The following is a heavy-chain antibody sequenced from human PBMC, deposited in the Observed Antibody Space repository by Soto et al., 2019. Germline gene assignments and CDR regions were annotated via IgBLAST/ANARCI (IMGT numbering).Heavy chain of an antibody. Sequence: GGSLRLSCAASGFTFSDYYMSWIRQAPGKGLEWVSYIGPSSSYTNYADSVKGRFTISRDNAKNSLYLQMNSLRAEDTAVYYCARVVRLMLYSDYWGQGTLVTVSS. J-gene: IGHJ4*02. D-gene: IGHD2-8*01. CDR1: GFTFSDYY. CDR2: IGPSSSYT. CDR3: ARVVRLMLYSDY. V-gene: IGHV3-11*06.